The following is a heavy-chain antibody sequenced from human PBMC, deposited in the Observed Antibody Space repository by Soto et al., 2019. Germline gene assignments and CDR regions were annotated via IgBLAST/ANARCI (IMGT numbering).Heavy chain of an antibody. D-gene: IGHD2-2*01. CDR3: ARGPKRSRYPFDYYMDV. Sequence: LSGTPDLPSAACGGRFSIYFWAWNRQHPRKGLEWIGEINHSGSTNYNPSLKSRVTISVDTSKNQFSLKLSSVTAADTAVYYCARGPKRSRYPFDYYMDVWGKGTTVPVSS. CDR1: GGRFSIYF. CDR2: INHSGST. V-gene: IGHV4-34*01. J-gene: IGHJ6*03.